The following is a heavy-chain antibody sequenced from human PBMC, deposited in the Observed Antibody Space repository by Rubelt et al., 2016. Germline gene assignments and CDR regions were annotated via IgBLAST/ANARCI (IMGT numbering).Heavy chain of an antibody. D-gene: IGHD1-26*01. J-gene: IGHJ5*02. V-gene: IGHV4-59*01. CDR3: ARDTPVGGSYYRTYNWFDP. CDR1: GGSISSYY. Sequence: QVQLQESGPGLVKPSETLSLTCTVSGGSISSYYWSWIRQPPGKGLEWIGYIYYSGSTNYNPSLKSRCTISVETSKNQFSRKLSSVTAADTAVYYCARDTPVGGSYYRTYNWFDPWGQGTLVTVSS. CDR2: IYYSGST.